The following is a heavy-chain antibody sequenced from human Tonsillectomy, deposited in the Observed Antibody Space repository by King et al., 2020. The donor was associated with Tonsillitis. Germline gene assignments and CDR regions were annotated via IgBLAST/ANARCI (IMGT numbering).Heavy chain of an antibody. J-gene: IGHJ3*02. D-gene: IGHD3-22*01. CDR3: ATSYYYDSSGYPGDAFDI. V-gene: IGHV1-2*04. CDR2: INPNSGGT. CDR1: GYTFTGYY. Sequence: VQLVQSGAEVKKPGASVKVSCKASGYTFTGYYMHWVRQAPGQGLEWMGWINPNSGGTNYAQKFQGWVTMTRDTSISTAYMELSRLRSDDTAVYYCATSYYYDSSGYPGDAFDIWGQGTMVTVSS.